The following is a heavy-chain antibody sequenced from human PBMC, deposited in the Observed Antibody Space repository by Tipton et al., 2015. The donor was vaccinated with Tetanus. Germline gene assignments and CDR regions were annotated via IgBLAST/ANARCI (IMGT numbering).Heavy chain of an antibody. J-gene: IGHJ4*02. CDR3: ARGTSRIVYYFDY. Sequence: SLRLSCAASGFTFSSYGMHWVRQAPGKGLEWVAVIWYDGGNKYYADSVKGRFTISRDNSKNTLYLQMNSLRAEDTAVYYCARGTSRIVYYFDYWGQGTLVTVSS. V-gene: IGHV3-33*01. CDR2: IWYDGGNK. CDR1: GFTFSSYG. D-gene: IGHD2-21*01.